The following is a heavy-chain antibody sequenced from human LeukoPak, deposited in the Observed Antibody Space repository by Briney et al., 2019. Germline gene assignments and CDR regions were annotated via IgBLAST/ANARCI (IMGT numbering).Heavy chain of an antibody. J-gene: IGHJ3*01. V-gene: IGHV3-23*01. CDR1: GFTVSSYG. CDR2: FSATNGSA. D-gene: IGHD6-13*01. CDR3: AKARIAAAGTSGFDA. Sequence: GGSLRLSCAASGFTVSSYGMTWVRQAPGKGLEWVSAFSATNGSAQYTESVRGRFTISRDNSKNSLYLQMNSLRDEDTAVYFCAKARIAAAGTSGFDAWGQGTMVTVSS.